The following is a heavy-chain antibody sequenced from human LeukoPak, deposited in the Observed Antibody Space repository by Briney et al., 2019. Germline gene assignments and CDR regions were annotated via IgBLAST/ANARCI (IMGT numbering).Heavy chain of an antibody. Sequence: SETLSLTCTVSGGSISSSTYYWGWIRQPPGKGLEWIGSIYYGGNSYYNPSLKSRVTISVDTSKNHFSLKLRSVTAADTAVYYCAKDHYDSSGYPFDYWGQGTLVTVSS. CDR2: IYYGGNS. CDR3: AKDHYDSSGYPFDY. D-gene: IGHD3-22*01. V-gene: IGHV4-39*07. J-gene: IGHJ4*02. CDR1: GGSISSSTYY.